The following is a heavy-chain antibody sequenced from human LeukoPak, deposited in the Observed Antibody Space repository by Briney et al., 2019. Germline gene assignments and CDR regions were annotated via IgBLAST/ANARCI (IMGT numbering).Heavy chain of an antibody. CDR2: IHYDGRT. Sequence: SETLSLTCAVSGTSMSGQHWSWIRQAPGKGLEWIAWIHYDGRTNYNPSLKSRLSLSVDTSTNQFSLSLNSVTAADTAVYFCARHLNGGTHPLDNWGPGIRVIVSP. V-gene: IGHV4-59*08. CDR3: ARHLNGGTHPLDN. J-gene: IGHJ4*02. D-gene: IGHD2-8*01. CDR1: GTSMSGQH.